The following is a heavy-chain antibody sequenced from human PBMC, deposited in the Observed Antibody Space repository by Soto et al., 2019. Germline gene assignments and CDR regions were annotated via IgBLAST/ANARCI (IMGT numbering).Heavy chain of an antibody. D-gene: IGHD6-19*01. CDR2: IIPIFGTA. V-gene: IGHV1-69*05. CDR3: ARGRGWRDY. CDR1: GGTFSSYA. J-gene: IGHJ4*02. Sequence: SVKVSCKAYGGTFSSYAISWVRQAPGQGLEWMGGIIPIFGTANYAQKFQGRVTMTRDTSLSTAYMELSSLTSDDTAVYYCARGRGWRDYWGQGTLVTVSS.